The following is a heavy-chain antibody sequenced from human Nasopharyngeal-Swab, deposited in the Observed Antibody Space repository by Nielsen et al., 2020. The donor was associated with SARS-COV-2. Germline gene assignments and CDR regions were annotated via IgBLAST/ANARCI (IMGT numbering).Heavy chain of an antibody. CDR2: VRSIANNYAT. CDR3: TRCGGSCYAGRDY. V-gene: IGHV3-73*01. D-gene: IGHD2-15*01. J-gene: IGHJ4*02. CDR1: GFTFSDSA. Sequence: SCAASGFTFSDSAVHWVRQASRKGLEWVGRVRSIANNYATAYAASVKGRFTISRDDSKNTAYLQMNSLKTEDTAVYYCTRCGGSCYAGRDYWGQGTLVTVSS.